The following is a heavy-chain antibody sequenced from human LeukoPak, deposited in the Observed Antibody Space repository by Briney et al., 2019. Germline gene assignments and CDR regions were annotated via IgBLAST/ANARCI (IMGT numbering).Heavy chain of an antibody. V-gene: IGHV4-59*01. Sequence: SETLSLTCTVSDDSITMYYWTWIRQSPGKGLEWIGYVDHTGSTKFNPSLNGRVSISRDASNNFFSLRLRSVTVADTAVYFCARGRVSSSTWYSTYYYFFYMDFWGKGTTVTVSS. D-gene: IGHD4-11*01. CDR1: DDSITMYY. CDR2: VDHTGST. CDR3: ARGRVSSSTWYSTYYYFFYMDF. J-gene: IGHJ6*03.